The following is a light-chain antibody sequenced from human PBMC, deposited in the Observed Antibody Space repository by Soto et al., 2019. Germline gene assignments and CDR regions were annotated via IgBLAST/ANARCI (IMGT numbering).Light chain of an antibody. CDR1: SRDVGGYDY. CDR3: SSYTRSNTVI. V-gene: IGLV2-14*01. Sequence: QSALTQPASASGSPGQSITISCTGTSRDVGGYDYVAWYQQHPGKAPKLMIYEVSNRPSGVSNRFSGSKSGNTASLTISGLLPEDEADYYCSSYTRSNTVIFGGGTKLTVL. CDR2: EVS. J-gene: IGLJ2*01.